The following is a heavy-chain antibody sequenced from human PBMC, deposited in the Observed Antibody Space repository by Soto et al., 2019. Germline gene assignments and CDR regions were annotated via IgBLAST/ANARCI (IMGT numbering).Heavy chain of an antibody. CDR3: ATRCGGYDSHY. Sequence: GGSLILSCEASGFTLSSYTMHWVRQAPGQGLDWVSSISNYGSNQFYADSVKGRFTISRDNSKNTIYLQMNSLRAEDTAVYYCATRCGGYDSHYWGQGTLVTVSS. V-gene: IGHV3-30-3*01. CDR2: ISNYGSNQ. CDR1: GFTLSSYT. J-gene: IGHJ4*02. D-gene: IGHD5-12*01.